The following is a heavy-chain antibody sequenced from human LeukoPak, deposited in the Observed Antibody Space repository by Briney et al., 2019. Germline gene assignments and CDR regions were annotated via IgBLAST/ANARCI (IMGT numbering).Heavy chain of an antibody. CDR2: ISSSSSYI. D-gene: IGHD4-17*01. J-gene: IGHJ6*02. CDR3: ARQEGGDYGYYYYGMDV. Sequence: PGWSLRLSCAASGFTFSSYSMNWVRQAPGKGLEWVSSISSSSSYIYYADSVKGRFTISRDNAKNSLYLQMNSLRAEDTAVYYCARQEGGDYGYYYYGMDVWGQGTTVTVSS. CDR1: GFTFSSYS. V-gene: IGHV3-21*01.